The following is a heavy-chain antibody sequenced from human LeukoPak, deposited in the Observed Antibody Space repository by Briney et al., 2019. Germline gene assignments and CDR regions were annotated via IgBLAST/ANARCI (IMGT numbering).Heavy chain of an antibody. CDR3: ARDLATGTSDY. D-gene: IGHD5-12*01. CDR1: GYTFTSNY. V-gene: IGHV1-46*01. Sequence: ASVKVSCKAFGYTFTSNYMHWVRQAPGQGPEWMGVISPSGGSTTYAQKFQGRVTLTRDMSTSTDYLELSSLRSEDTAVYYCARDLATGTSDYWGQGTLVTVSS. CDR2: ISPSGGST. J-gene: IGHJ4*02.